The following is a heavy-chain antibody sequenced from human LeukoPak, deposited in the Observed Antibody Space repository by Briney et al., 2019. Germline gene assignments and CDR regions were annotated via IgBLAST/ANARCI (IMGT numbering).Heavy chain of an antibody. CDR3: ARRRGSYYPYYFDY. J-gene: IGHJ4*02. Sequence: SETLSLTCTVSGGSISSYYWSWIRQPPGEGLEWIGYIYYSGGTNYNPSLKSRVTISVDTSKNQFSLKLSSVTAADTAVYYCARRRGSYYPYYFDYWGQGTLVTVSS. V-gene: IGHV4-59*08. CDR1: GGSISSYY. CDR2: IYYSGGT. D-gene: IGHD1-26*01.